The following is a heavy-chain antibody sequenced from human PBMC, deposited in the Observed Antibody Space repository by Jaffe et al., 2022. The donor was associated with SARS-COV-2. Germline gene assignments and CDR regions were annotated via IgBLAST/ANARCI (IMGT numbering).Heavy chain of an antibody. CDR2: ISSSSSYI. D-gene: IGHD3-10*01. V-gene: IGHV3-21*01. CDR1: GFTFSSYS. CDR3: AREAQWFGELSD. Sequence: EVQLVESGGGLVKPGGSLRLSCAASGFTFSSYSMNWVRQAPGKGLEWVSSISSSSSYIYYADSVKGRFTISRDNAKNSLYLQMNSLRAEDTAVYYCAREAQWFGELSDWGQGTLVTVSS. J-gene: IGHJ4*02.